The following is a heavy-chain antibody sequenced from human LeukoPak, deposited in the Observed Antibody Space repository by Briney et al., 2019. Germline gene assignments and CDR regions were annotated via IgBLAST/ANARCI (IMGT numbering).Heavy chain of an antibody. V-gene: IGHV3-33*01. CDR3: ARVTVEIRFTHAFDI. Sequence: GGSLRLSCAASGFTFSSYGMHWVRQAPGKGLEWAAVIWYDGSNKYYADSVKGRFTISRDNSKNTLYLQMNSLRAEDTAVYYCARVTVEIRFTHAFDIWGQGTMVTVSS. CDR1: GFTFSSYG. J-gene: IGHJ3*02. CDR2: IWYDGSNK. D-gene: IGHD4-17*01.